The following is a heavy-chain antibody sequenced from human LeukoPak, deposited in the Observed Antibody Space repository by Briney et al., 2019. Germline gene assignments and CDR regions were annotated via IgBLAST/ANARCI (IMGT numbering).Heavy chain of an antibody. CDR2: IRYNGDNE. CDR1: GFVFNKFA. Sequence: GGSLRLSCAASGFVFNKFAMHWVRQAPGKGLEWVAFIRYNGDNERYADSVKGRFTISRDNSKDTLYLQLGSLRVDDTAVYYCAPPDVRPGYNFGYGADGFGIWGQGTTVTVSS. D-gene: IGHD1-1*01. J-gene: IGHJ3*02. V-gene: IGHV3-30*02. CDR3: APPDVRPGYNFGYGADGFGI.